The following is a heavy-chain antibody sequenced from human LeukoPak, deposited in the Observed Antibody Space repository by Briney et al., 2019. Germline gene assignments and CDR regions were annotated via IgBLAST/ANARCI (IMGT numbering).Heavy chain of an antibody. V-gene: IGHV4-39*01. D-gene: IGHD2-15*01. CDR3: ARRRGGTSDYDY. Sequence: SEILSLTCTVSGGSINSGNYYWGWIRQPPGKGLEWIGNIHHSGSTYYSPSLKSRVTISVGTSKTQFSLKMNSVTAADTAVYYCARRRGGTSDYDYWGQGTLVTVSS. CDR1: GGSINSGNYY. CDR2: IHHSGST. J-gene: IGHJ4*02.